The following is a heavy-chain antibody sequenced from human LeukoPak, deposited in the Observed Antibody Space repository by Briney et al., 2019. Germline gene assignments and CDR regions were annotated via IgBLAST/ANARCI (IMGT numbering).Heavy chain of an antibody. D-gene: IGHD3-22*01. J-gene: IGHJ4*02. V-gene: IGHV5-51*01. CDR3: ASTYYYDISGYRLFDY. CDR2: IYPGDSDT. CDR1: GYSFTSYW. Sequence: GESLKISCKGSGYSFTSYWIGWVRQMPGKGLEWMGIIYPGDSDTRYSPSFQGQVTISADKSISTAYLQWSSLKASDTAMYYCASTYYYDISGYRLFDYWGQGTLVTVSS.